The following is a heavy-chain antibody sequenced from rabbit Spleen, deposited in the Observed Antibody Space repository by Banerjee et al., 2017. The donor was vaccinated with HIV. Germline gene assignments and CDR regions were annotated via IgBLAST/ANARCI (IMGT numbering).Heavy chain of an antibody. CDR1: GFTLSSSYW. Sequence: EESGGGLVQPEGSLTLTCTVSGFTLSSSYWICWVRQAPGKGLEWIGCIYTGGGSPYYASWAKGRFTISKTSTTVDLKMTSLTAADTATYFCARADSGTRDFNLWGPGTLVTVS. CDR3: ARADSGTRDFNL. J-gene: IGHJ4*01. CDR2: IYTGGGSP. V-gene: IGHV1S45*01. D-gene: IGHD1-1*01.